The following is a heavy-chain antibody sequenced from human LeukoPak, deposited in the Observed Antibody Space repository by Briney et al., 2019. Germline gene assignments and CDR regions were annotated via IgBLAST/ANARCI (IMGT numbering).Heavy chain of an antibody. CDR3: ARDQGGYYGS. Sequence: NPSETLSLTCSVSGGSISSSSYSWGWVRQPPGKGLEWLGSIYYTGTTYDNPSLKSRVTISVDTSKNQFSLKLSSVTAADTAVYYCARDQGGYYGSWGQGTLVTVSS. V-gene: IGHV4-39*02. CDR2: IYYTGTT. D-gene: IGHD3-10*01. CDR1: GGSISSSSYS. J-gene: IGHJ4*02.